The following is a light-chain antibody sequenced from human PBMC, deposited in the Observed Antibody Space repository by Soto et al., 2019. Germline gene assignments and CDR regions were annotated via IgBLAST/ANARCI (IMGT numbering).Light chain of an antibody. CDR2: LNSDGSH. CDR3: QTWGTGPWV. Sequence: QSVLTQSPSASAALGSSVKLTCTLSRGHSSYAIAWHQQQPEKGPRYLMKLNSDGSHSKGDGIPDRFSGSNSGAERYLTISSLQSEDEADYYCQTWGTGPWVFGGGTKLTVL. CDR1: RGHSSYA. V-gene: IGLV4-69*01. J-gene: IGLJ3*02.